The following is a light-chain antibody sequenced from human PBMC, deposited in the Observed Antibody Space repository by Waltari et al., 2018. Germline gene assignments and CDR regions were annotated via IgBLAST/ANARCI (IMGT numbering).Light chain of an antibody. CDR1: RSNIGRTT. V-gene: IGLV1-44*01. Sequence: QSVLTQPPSASGTPGPRVTISCSGSRSNIGRTTVNWYHQIPGTAPKLLIYSNSQLPSGVPDRFSGSKSGTSASLAISGLQSEDEADYYCAAWDDSLNGGVFGGGTKLTVL. CDR2: SNS. J-gene: IGLJ2*01. CDR3: AAWDDSLNGGV.